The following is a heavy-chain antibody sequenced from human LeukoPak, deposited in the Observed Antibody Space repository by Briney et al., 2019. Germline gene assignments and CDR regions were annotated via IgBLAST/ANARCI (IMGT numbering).Heavy chain of an antibody. D-gene: IGHD1-26*01. CDR2: IIPIFGTA. Sequence: GASVKVSCKASGGTFSSYAISWVRQAPGQGLEWMGGIIPIFGTANYAQKFQGRVTMTEDTSTDTAYMELSSLGSEDTAVYYCATDLTVGAPFQHWGQGTLVTVSS. V-gene: IGHV1-69*06. CDR3: ATDLTVGAPFQH. CDR1: GGTFSSYA. J-gene: IGHJ1*01.